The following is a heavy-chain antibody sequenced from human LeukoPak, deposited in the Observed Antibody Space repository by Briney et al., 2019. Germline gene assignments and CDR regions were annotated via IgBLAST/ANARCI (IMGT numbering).Heavy chain of an antibody. J-gene: IGHJ3*02. CDR1: GFTFSSYS. Sequence: PGGSLRLSCAASGFTFSSYSMNWVRQAPGKGLEWVSSISSSSSYIYYADPVKGRFTISRDNAKNSLYLQMNSLRAEDTAVYYCARIRFLEWLHYAFDIWGQGTMVTVSS. CDR2: ISSSSSYI. CDR3: ARIRFLEWLHYAFDI. D-gene: IGHD3-3*01. V-gene: IGHV3-21*01.